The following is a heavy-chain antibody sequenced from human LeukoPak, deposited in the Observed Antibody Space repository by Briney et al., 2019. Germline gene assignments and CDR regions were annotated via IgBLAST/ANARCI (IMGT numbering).Heavy chain of an antibody. CDR1: GFTFTSHD. CDR2: MNPNSGNT. D-gene: IGHD3-9*01. CDR3: ARAAGGDILTGYYSIDY. Sequence: ASVKVSCKASGFTFTSHDYNWVRQATGQGLEWMGWMNPNSGNTGYAQKFQGRVTMTRDTSISTAYMELSSLSSEDTAVYYCARAAGGDILTGYYSIDYWGQGTLVTVSS. V-gene: IGHV1-8*01. J-gene: IGHJ4*02.